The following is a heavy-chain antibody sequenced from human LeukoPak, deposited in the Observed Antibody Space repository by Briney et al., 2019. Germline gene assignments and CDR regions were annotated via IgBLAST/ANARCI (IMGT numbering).Heavy chain of an antibody. J-gene: IGHJ3*01. CDR1: GFTFSTYA. D-gene: IGHD6-13*01. CDR3: AKSWRSFDL. CDR2: IRDRT. V-gene: IGHV3-23*01. Sequence: GGSLRLSCAASGFTFSTYAMTWVRQAPGKGLEWVSSIRDRTYYADSAKGRFTISRDDSWNTLYLQMNSLGAEDTAVYYCAKSWRSFDLWGQGTTVTVSS.